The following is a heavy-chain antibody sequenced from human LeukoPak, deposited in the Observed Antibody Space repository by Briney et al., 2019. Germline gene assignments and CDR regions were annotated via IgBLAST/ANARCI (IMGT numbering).Heavy chain of an antibody. J-gene: IGHJ4*02. V-gene: IGHV3-7*04. Sequence: QAGGSLRFSGAAAGFTFSSYWMSWVRQAPGGVLEWVANTKKDGSDKYYVESVKGRFTISRDNAKNSLYLKMNSLRAEDTAVYYCARSSWPFDYWGQGTLVTVSS. CDR1: GFTFSSYW. CDR3: ARSSWPFDY. CDR2: TKKDGSDK. D-gene: IGHD2-15*01.